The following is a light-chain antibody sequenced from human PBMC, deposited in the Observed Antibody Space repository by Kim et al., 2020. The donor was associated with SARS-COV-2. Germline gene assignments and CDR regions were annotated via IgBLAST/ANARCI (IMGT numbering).Light chain of an antibody. CDR2: EVS. V-gene: IGLV2-23*02. Sequence: QSALTQPASVSGSPGQSITISCTGTSSDVGKYIFVSWYQHHPGKAPKLLIYEVSKRPSGVSNRFSGSKSANTASLTISELQAEDEADYYCCSYGTGRTYVFGTGTKVTVL. J-gene: IGLJ1*01. CDR3: CSYGTGRTYV. CDR1: SSDVGKYIF.